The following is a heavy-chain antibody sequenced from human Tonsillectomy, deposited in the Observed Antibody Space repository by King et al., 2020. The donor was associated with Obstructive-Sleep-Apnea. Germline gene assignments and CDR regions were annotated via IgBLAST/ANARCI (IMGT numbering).Heavy chain of an antibody. V-gene: IGHV3-48*04. D-gene: IGHD7-27*01. J-gene: IGHJ4*02. CDR1: GLRFSMCS. CDR2: ISMSGSDT. CDR3: ATDRNWAFDY. Sequence: VQLVESGGDLVEPGGSLRLSCAVSGLRFSMCSLNWVRQAPGRGCEWISYISMSGSDTYYADSVKGRFTISRDDATNSLFLQLNSLRVDDTAVYYCATDRNWAFDYWGQGTLVTVSS.